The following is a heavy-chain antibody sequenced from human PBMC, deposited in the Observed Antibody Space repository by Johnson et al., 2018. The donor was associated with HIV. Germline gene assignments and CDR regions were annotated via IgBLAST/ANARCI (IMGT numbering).Heavy chain of an antibody. CDR1: GFTFSSYA. J-gene: IGHJ3*02. CDR3: AREPGLVAAFDI. CDR2: ISYDGSNK. D-gene: IGHD6-19*01. Sequence: VQLVESGGGVVQPGRSLRLSCAASGFTFSSYAMHLVRQAPGKGLEWVAVISYDGSNKYYADSVKGRFTISRDNSKNTLYLQMNSLRAEDTAVYYCAREPGLVAAFDIWGQGTMVTVPS. V-gene: IGHV3-30-3*01.